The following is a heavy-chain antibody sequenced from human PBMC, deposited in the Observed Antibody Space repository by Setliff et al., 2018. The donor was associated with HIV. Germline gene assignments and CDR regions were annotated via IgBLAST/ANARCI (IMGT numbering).Heavy chain of an antibody. CDR2: ISFDGSDK. CDR3: SREFSGTRYRYFDS. J-gene: IGHJ4*02. V-gene: IGHV3-30*03. Sequence: GGSLRLSCATSGFAFSDYDFHWVRQVTGKGLEWVAVISFDGSDKYYADSVKGRFTLSRDNSKNTLYLQMNSLRAEDTAVYYCSREFSGTRYRYFDSWGQGTLVTVSS. CDR1: GFAFSDYD. D-gene: IGHD5-12*01.